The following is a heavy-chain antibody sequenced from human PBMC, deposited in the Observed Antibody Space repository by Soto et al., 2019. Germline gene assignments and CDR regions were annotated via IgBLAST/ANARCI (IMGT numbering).Heavy chain of an antibody. CDR2: IYSGGST. V-gene: IGHV3-53*01. D-gene: IGHD1-1*01. Sequence: GGSLRLSCAASGFTVSSNYMSWVRQAPGKGLEWVSVIYSGGSTYYADSVKGRFTISRDNSKNTLYLQMNSLRAEDTAVYYRASNWADYYYYGMDVWGQGTTVTVSS. CDR1: GFTVSSNY. J-gene: IGHJ6*02. CDR3: ASNWADYYYYGMDV.